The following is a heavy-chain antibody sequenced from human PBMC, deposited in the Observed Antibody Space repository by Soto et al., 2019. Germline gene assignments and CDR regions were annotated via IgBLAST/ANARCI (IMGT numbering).Heavy chain of an antibody. D-gene: IGHD6-19*01. CDR1: GFTFSGHA. CDR3: ARDGQSLAPYALDV. V-gene: IGHV3-33*01. Sequence: QVQVVESGGGVVQPGRSLRLSCTASGFTFSGHARHWVRQAPGKGLEWVAQIWYDGSNKYYADSVKGRFTISRDNSKNTLYVQMDSLRVEDTAVYYCARDGQSLAPYALDVWGQGTSVTVSS. CDR2: IWYDGSNK. J-gene: IGHJ6*02.